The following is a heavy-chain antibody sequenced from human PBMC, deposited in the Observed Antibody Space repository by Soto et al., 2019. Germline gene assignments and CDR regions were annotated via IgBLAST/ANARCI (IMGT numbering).Heavy chain of an antibody. V-gene: IGHV4-30-4*01. D-gene: IGHD3-16*01. Sequence: SEPLSLTCTVSGGSISSDNYWSWIRQPPGKGLEWIGHIYYSGNTDYNPSLKSRLAISIDTSKNQFSLKLSSVTAADTAVYFCAREGGESSDGLYYFDSWGQGSLVTVSS. CDR3: AREGGESSDGLYYFDS. J-gene: IGHJ4*02. CDR2: IYYSGNT. CDR1: GGSISSDNY.